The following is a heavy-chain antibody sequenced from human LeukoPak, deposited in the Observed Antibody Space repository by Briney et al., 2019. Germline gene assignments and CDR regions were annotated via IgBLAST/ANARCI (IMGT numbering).Heavy chain of an antibody. J-gene: IGHJ6*03. Sequence: PSQTLSLTCTVSGGSISSGSYYWSWIRQPAGKGLEWIGRIYTSGSTNYNPSLKSRVTISVDTSKNQFSLKLSSVTAADTAVYYCARAPPGIAAAAYYYYYMDVWGKGTTVTVSS. CDR2: IYTSGST. CDR3: ARAPPGIAAAAYYYYYMDV. V-gene: IGHV4-61*02. CDR1: GGSISSGSYY. D-gene: IGHD6-13*01.